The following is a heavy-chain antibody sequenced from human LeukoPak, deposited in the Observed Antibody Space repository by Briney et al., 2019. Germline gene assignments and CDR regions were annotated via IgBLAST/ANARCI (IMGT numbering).Heavy chain of an antibody. J-gene: IGHJ6*03. CDR2: IYTSGST. CDR3: AREMAYYYGSGSYMGYYMDV. CDR1: AGSISSRSYY. Sequence: PSETLSLTCTVSAGSISSRSYYWSWIRQPAGKGLEWIGRIYTSGSTNYNPSLKSRVTISVHTSKNQFSLKLSSVTAADTAVYYCAREMAYYYGSGSYMGYYMDVWGKGTTVSISS. D-gene: IGHD3-10*01. V-gene: IGHV4-61*02.